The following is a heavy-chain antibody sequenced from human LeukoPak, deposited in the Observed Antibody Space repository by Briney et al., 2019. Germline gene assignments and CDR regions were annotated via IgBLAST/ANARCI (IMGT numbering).Heavy chain of an antibody. CDR2: IWYDGGNK. Sequence: SLILSCAASGFSFSSYAMHWVRQAPGKGLEWVAVIWYDGGNKYYADSVKGRFTISRDNSKNTLYLEMNSLRAEDTAVYYCARGLTQIPRLATGLGHGGQGTLVTVSS. CDR1: GFSFSSYA. J-gene: IGHJ4*02. V-gene: IGHV3-33*01. CDR3: ARGLTQIPRLATGLGH. D-gene: IGHD2-21*02.